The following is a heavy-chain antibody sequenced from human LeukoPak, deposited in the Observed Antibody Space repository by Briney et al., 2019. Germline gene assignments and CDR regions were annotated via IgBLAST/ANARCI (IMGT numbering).Heavy chain of an antibody. D-gene: IGHD6-6*01. CDR1: GFTFSSYT. CDR3: AKDSYSSSSGPVDY. Sequence: GGSLRLSCAASGFTFSSYTMSWVRQAPGKGLEWVSTITTSDGNTYYADSVKGRFTVSRDNSKNTLFLQMNSLRAEDTAVYYCAKDSYSSSSGPVDYWGQGTLVTVSS. V-gene: IGHV3-23*01. CDR2: ITTSDGNT. J-gene: IGHJ4*02.